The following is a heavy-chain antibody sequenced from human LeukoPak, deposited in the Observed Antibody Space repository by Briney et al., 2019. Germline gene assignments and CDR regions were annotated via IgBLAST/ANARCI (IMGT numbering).Heavy chain of an antibody. CDR2: IYYSGTT. J-gene: IGHJ4*02. D-gene: IGHD1-1*01. Sequence: TSETLSLTCTVPGDSMSSTRYYWGWIRQPPGKGLEWIGSIYYSGTTYYNSSLKSRVTISLDSSRNQFSLKLSSVTAADTAVYYCARGYIRLDCWGQGTLVTVSS. V-gene: IGHV4-39*07. CDR3: ARGYIRLDC. CDR1: GDSMSSTRYY.